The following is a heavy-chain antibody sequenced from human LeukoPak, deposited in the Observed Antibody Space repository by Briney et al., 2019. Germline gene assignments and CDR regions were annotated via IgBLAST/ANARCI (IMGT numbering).Heavy chain of an antibody. CDR2: ISSSSSYK. J-gene: IGHJ4*02. V-gene: IGHV3-11*06. D-gene: IGHD3-10*01. CDR3: ARDYYGSGSSPFDY. CDR1: GFTFSDYY. Sequence: GGSLRLSCAASGFTFSDYYMSWIRQAPGKGLEWVSYISSSSSYKNYANSVKGRFTISRDKAKNSLYLQMNSLRAEDTAMYYCARDYYGSGSSPFDYWGQGTLVTVSS.